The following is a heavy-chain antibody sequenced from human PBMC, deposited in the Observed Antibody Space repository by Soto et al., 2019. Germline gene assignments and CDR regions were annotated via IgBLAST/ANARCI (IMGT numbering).Heavy chain of an antibody. V-gene: IGHV4-39*01. CDR2: IYYSGST. D-gene: IGHD5-18*01. Sequence: SETLSLTCTVSGDSFRSSGYYSGWIRHPPGKGLEWIGGIYYSGSTYYNPSLKSRVTISVDTSKNQFSLKLSSVTAADTAVYYCAKQGYSYGYVMDVGGQGTTVSVSS. CDR1: GDSFRSSGYY. CDR3: AKQGYSYGYVMDV. J-gene: IGHJ6*02.